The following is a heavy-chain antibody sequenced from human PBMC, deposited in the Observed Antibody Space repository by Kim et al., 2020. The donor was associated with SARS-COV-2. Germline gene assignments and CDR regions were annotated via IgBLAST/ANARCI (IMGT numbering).Heavy chain of an antibody. CDR3: ARRTVTKPHNWFDP. CDR2: INHSGST. Sequence: SETLSLTCAVYGGSFSGYYWSWIRQPPGKGLEWIGEINHSGSTNYNPSLKSRVTISVDTSKNQFSLKLSSVTAADTAVYYCARRTVTKPHNWFDPWGQGT. J-gene: IGHJ5*02. CDR1: GGSFSGYY. D-gene: IGHD4-17*01. V-gene: IGHV4-34*01.